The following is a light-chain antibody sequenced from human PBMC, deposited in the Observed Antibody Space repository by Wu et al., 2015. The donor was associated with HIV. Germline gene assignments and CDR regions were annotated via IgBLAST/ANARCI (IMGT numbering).Light chain of an antibody. CDR2: AAS. CDR1: QSISTW. Sequence: DIQMTQSPSTLSASVGDRVTITCRASQSISTWLAWYQQKPGKAPKLLIYAASTLQSGVPSRFSGSGSGTDFTLTISCLQSEDFATYYCQHYYTYPRTFGPGTKVDNK. V-gene: IGKV1-5*01. CDR3: QHYYTYPRT. J-gene: IGKJ3*01.